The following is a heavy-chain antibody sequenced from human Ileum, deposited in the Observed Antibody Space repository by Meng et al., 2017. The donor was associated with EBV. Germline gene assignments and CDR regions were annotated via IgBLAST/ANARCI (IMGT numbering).Heavy chain of an antibody. CDR2: ITASGGTS. Sequence: EGHFVESGGGLVQPGGSLRLSCAASGFNFNIYAINWVRQAPGRGLEWVSGITASGGTSYYADSVKGRFSISRDNSANTVYLQMNSLRAEDTAVYFCSNLPYTYWGQGTLVTVSS. J-gene: IGHJ4*02. CDR3: SNLPYTY. V-gene: IGHV3-23*04. D-gene: IGHD2-2*01. CDR1: GFNFNIYA.